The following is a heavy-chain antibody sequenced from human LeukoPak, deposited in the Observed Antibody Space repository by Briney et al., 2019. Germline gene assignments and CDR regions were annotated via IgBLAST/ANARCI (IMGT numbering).Heavy chain of an antibody. CDR3: ASLVPYSGSGSYYKTFDY. J-gene: IGHJ4*02. CDR1: GYTFTSYD. V-gene: IGHV1-8*01. D-gene: IGHD3-10*01. Sequence: GASVKVSCKASGYTFTSYDINWVRQATGQGLEWMGWMNPNSGNTGYAQKFQGRVTMTRNTSISTAYMELSSLRSEDTAVYYCASLVPYSGSGSYYKTFDYSGQGSLVTVSS. CDR2: MNPNSGNT.